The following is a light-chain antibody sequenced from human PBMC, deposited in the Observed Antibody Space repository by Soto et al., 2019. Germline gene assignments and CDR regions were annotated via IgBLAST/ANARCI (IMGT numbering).Light chain of an antibody. V-gene: IGKV3-15*01. CDR1: QSIRSN. J-gene: IGKJ2*01. CDR2: ETS. CDR3: QHYDNWPFT. Sequence: EIVMTQSPATLSVSPGEIASLSFSASQSIRSNLAWYRHKPGQAPSLLIYETSTRATGVPARFSGSGSGTEFTLTITSLQSEDIAIYYCQHYDNWPFTFGQGTKVDIK.